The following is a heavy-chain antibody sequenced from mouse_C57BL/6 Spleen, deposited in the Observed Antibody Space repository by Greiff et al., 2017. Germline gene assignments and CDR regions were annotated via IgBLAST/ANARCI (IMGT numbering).Heavy chain of an antibody. V-gene: IGHV1-61*01. J-gene: IGHJ2*01. CDR2: IYPSDSET. CDR1: GYTFTSYW. Sequence: QVQLQQPGAELVRPGSSVKLSCKASGYTFTSYWMDWVKQRPGQGLEWIGNIYPSDSETHYNQKFKDKATLTVDKSSSTAYMQLSSLTSEDSAVYYCARGPSYYGRFDYWGQGTTLTVSS. D-gene: IGHD1-1*01. CDR3: ARGPSYYGRFDY.